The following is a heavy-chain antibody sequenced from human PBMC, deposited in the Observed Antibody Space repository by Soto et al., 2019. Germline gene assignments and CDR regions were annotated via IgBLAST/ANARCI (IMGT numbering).Heavy chain of an antibody. CDR3: ARVSGWYHLDY. V-gene: IGHV1-3*05. CDR1: GYTFTSYA. J-gene: IGHJ4*02. CDR2: INGGNGNT. D-gene: IGHD6-19*01. Sequence: QVQLVQSGAEEKKPGASVKVSCKASGYTFTSYAMHWERQAPGQRLEWMGWINGGNGNTKYSQKFQGRVTITRDTSASTAYMELSSLRSEDTAVYYCARVSGWYHLDYWGQGTLVTVSS.